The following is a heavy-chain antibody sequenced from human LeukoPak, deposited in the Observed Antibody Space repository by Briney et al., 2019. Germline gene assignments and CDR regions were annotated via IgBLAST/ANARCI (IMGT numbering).Heavy chain of an antibody. J-gene: IGHJ4*02. CDR1: GFTFSSYA. CDR3: ARDSEWELRGRVLDY. D-gene: IGHD1-26*01. V-gene: IGHV3-30*04. CDR2: ISYDGSNK. Sequence: GGSLRLSCAASGFTFSSYAMHWVRQAPGNGLEWVAVISYDGSNKYYADSVNGRFTISRDNSKNTLYLQMNSLRAEDTAVYYCARDSEWELRGRVLDYWGQGTLVTVSS.